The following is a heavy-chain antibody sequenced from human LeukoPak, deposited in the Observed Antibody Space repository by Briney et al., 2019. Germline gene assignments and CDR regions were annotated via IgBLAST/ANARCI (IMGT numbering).Heavy chain of an antibody. CDR1: GGSISSYY. D-gene: IGHD2-15*01. CDR2: IYDSGST. J-gene: IGHJ3*02. Sequence: SETLSLTCTVSGGSISSYYWSWIRQPPGKGLEWIGYIYDSGSTNYNPSLKSRVTISVDTSKNQFSLKLSSVTAADTAVYYCARDIEDCSGGSCLGDAFDIWGQGTMVTVSS. V-gene: IGHV4-59*01. CDR3: ARDIEDCSGGSCLGDAFDI.